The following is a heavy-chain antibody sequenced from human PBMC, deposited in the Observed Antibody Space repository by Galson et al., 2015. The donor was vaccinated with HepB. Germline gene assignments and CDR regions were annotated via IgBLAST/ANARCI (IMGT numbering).Heavy chain of an antibody. CDR3: ARGPTYHYYDSSGYSRTYPDY. Sequence: SLRLSCAASGFTFSSYSMNWVRQAPGKGLEWVSSISSSSSYIYYADSVKGRFTISRDNAKNSLYLQMNSLRAEDTAVYYCARGPTYHYYDSSGYSRTYPDYWGQGTLVTVSS. CDR2: ISSSSSYI. J-gene: IGHJ4*02. CDR1: GFTFSSYS. D-gene: IGHD3-22*01. V-gene: IGHV3-21*01.